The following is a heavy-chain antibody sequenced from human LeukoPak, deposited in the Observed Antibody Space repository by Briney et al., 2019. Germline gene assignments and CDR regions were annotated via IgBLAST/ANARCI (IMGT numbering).Heavy chain of an antibody. CDR1: GSTLTELS. Sequence: GASGRVSVKFSGSTLTELSMNWVRGAPGKGLGWWGGFDPEDGKTIYEQKSQGRVTMTEDTSTDTAYMELSSLRTEDTAVYYCATGRFSGSYYGRFAYWGQGTLVTVSS. D-gene: IGHD1-26*01. V-gene: IGHV1-24*01. J-gene: IGHJ4*02. CDR2: FDPEDGKT. CDR3: ATGRFSGSYYGRFAY.